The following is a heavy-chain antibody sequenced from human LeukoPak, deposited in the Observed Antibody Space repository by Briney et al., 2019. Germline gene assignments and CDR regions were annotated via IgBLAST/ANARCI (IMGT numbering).Heavy chain of an antibody. J-gene: IGHJ3*02. D-gene: IGHD3-22*01. CDR2: ISGSGGST. CDR1: GFTFSSYA. Sequence: PGGSLRLSCAASGFTFSSYAMSWVRQAPGKGLEWVSAISGSGGSTYYADSVKARFTISRDNSKNTLYLQMNSLRAEDTAVYYCAKDYYDSSGYYPDAFDIWGQGTMVTVSS. V-gene: IGHV3-23*01. CDR3: AKDYYDSSGYYPDAFDI.